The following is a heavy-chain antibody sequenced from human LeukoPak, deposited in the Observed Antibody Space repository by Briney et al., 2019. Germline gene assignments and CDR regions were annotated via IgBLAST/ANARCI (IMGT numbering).Heavy chain of an antibody. J-gene: IGHJ2*01. Sequence: GGSLRLSCAASGFTFDDYAMHWVRQAPGKGLEWVSGIRWNSGSIGYADSVKGRFTISRDNAKNSLYLQMNSLRAEDTALYYCAKAVAVAGKGYWYFDLWGRGTLVTVSS. CDR1: GFTFDDYA. D-gene: IGHD6-19*01. CDR2: IRWNSGSI. V-gene: IGHV3-9*01. CDR3: AKAVAVAGKGYWYFDL.